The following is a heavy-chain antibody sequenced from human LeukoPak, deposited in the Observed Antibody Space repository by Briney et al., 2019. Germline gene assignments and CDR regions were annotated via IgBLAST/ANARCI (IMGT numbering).Heavy chain of an antibody. CDR1: GGSISSGGYS. J-gene: IGHJ4*02. CDR3: ASDSNTYYDILTGYYRVGYFDY. D-gene: IGHD3-9*01. CDR2: IYHSGST. V-gene: IGHV4-30-2*01. Sequence: SETLSLTCAVSGGSISSGGYSWSWIRQPPGKGLEWIGYIYHSGSTYYNPSLKSRFTISVDRSKNQFSLKLSSVTAADTAVYYCASDSNTYYDILTGYYRVGYFDYWGQGTLVTVSS.